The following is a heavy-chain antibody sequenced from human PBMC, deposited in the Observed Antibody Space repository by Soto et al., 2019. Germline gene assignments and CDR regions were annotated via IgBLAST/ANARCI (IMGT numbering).Heavy chain of an antibody. CDR3: ARDSSGWPTPDYFDY. CDR1: GGSISSYY. J-gene: IGHJ4*02. Sequence: LSLTCTVSGGSISSYYWSWIRQPPGKGLEWIGYIYYSGSTNYNPSLKSRVTISVDTSKNQFSLKLSSVTAADTAVYYCARDSSGWPTPDYFDYWGQGTLVTVSS. CDR2: IYYSGST. D-gene: IGHD6-19*01. V-gene: IGHV4-59*01.